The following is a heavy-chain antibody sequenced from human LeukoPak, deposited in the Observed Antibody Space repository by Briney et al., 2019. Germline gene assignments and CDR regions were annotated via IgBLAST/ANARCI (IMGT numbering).Heavy chain of an antibody. CDR1: GFTFKNAW. Sequence: GGSLRLSCEASGFTFKNAWMIWVRQAPGKGLEGVAFIRYDGSNKYYADSVKGRFTISRDNSKNTLYLQMNSLRAEDTAVYYCAKTGLNYGSGSAAANWGQGTLVTVSS. CDR2: IRYDGSNK. D-gene: IGHD3-10*01. CDR3: AKTGLNYGSGSAAAN. J-gene: IGHJ4*02. V-gene: IGHV3-30*02.